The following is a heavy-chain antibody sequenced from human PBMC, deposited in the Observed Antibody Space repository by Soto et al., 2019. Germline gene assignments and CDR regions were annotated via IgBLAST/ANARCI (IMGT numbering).Heavy chain of an antibody. J-gene: IGHJ4*02. Sequence: PGGSLRLSCAASGFTFSSYAMSWVRQGPGKGLEWVSAISGIGGITYYSDSVKGRFTISRDNSKNTLCPQMTRLTAEEAAVYYCANGTLKGRCWGQGSLVGVSS. V-gene: IGHV3-23*01. CDR1: GFTFSSYA. CDR3: ANGTLKGRC. CDR2: ISGIGGIT. D-gene: IGHD3-16*01.